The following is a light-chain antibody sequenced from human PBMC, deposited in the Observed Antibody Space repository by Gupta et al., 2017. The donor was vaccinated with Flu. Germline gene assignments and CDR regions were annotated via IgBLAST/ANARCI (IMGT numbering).Light chain of an antibody. J-gene: IGKJ4*01. CDR3: QQSDSTRPLT. CDR2: AAS. Sequence: DIQMTQSPSPLSASVGDRVTITCRASQSISSYLNWYQQKPGKAPKLLIYAASSLHSGVPSRFSGSGFGTDFTLTISSRQPEDFATYYCQQSDSTRPLTFGGGTKVEI. V-gene: IGKV1-39*01. CDR1: QSISSY.